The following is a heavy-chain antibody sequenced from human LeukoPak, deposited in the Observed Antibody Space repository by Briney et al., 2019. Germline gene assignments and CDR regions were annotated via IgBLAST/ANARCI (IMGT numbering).Heavy chain of an antibody. Sequence: ASVKVSCKASGYTFTSYGISWVRQAPGQGLEWMGWISTYNGDTNYAQKLQGRVTMTTDTSTNTAYMELRSLRSDDTAVYYCAREGLGELTLDYWGQGTLVTVSS. CDR3: AREGLGELTLDY. D-gene: IGHD3-16*01. V-gene: IGHV1-18*01. CDR2: ISTYNGDT. J-gene: IGHJ4*02. CDR1: GYTFTSYG.